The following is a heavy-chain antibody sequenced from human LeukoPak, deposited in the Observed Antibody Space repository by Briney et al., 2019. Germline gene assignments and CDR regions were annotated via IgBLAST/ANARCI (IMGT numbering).Heavy chain of an antibody. J-gene: IGHJ4*02. CDR1: GFTFSSYA. CDR3: ARDGVAVTYYFDY. V-gene: IGHV3-30-3*01. CDR2: KSYDGSNK. D-gene: IGHD2-15*01. Sequence: GRSLRLSCAASGFTFSSYAMHWVRQAPGKGLEWVAVKSYDGSNKYYADSVKGRFTISRDNSKNTLYLQMNSLRAEDTAVYYCARDGVAVTYYFDYWGQGTLVTVSS.